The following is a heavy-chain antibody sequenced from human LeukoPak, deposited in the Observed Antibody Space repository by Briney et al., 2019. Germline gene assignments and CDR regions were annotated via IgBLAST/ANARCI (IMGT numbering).Heavy chain of an antibody. J-gene: IGHJ4*02. CDR2: IDGDDNK. V-gene: IGHV2-70*04. D-gene: IGHD6-13*01. CDR3: VRSGYSSPFDY. CDR1: GFSLSTSGMR. Sequence: GPALVKPTQTLTLTCTFSGFSLSTSGMRVSWIRQPPGKALEWLARIDGDDNKLYSASQKTRLTISKDTSENQVVLTMTNMDPVDTATYFCVRSGYSSPFDYWGQGTLVTVSS.